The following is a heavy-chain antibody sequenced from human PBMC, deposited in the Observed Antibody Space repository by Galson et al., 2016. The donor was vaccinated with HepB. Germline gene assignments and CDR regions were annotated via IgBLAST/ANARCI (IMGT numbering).Heavy chain of an antibody. J-gene: IGHJ5*02. Sequence: QSGAEVKKPGESLRISCKGSGYSFTSYWISWVRQMPGKGLEWMGRIDPSDSYTNYSPSFQGHVTISADKSTSTAYLPWSSLKASDTAMYYCAGEPPYSSSAGSRGWFDPWGQGTLVTVSS. V-gene: IGHV5-10-1*01. CDR1: GYSFTSYW. CDR3: AGEPPYSSSAGSRGWFDP. D-gene: IGHD6-6*01. CDR2: IDPSDSYT.